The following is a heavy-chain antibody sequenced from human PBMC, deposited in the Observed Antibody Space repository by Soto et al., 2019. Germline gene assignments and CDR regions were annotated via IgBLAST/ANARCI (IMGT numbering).Heavy chain of an antibody. V-gene: IGHV3-48*01. CDR3: ARSLILGYCSSTSCYWAFDI. J-gene: IGHJ3*02. Sequence: EVRLVESGGGLVQPGGSLRLSCAASGFTFSSYSMNWVRQAPGKGLEWVSYISSSSSTIYYADSVKGRFTISRDNAKNSLYLQMNSLRAEDTAVYYCARSLILGYCSSTSCYWAFDIWGQGTMVTVSS. CDR1: GFTFSSYS. D-gene: IGHD2-2*01. CDR2: ISSSSSTI.